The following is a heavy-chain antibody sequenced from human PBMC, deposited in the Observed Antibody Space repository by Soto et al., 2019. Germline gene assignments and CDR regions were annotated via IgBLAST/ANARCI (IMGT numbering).Heavy chain of an antibody. CDR2: ISGSGGST. V-gene: IGHV3-23*01. CDR1: GFTFSSYA. CDR3: AYSSTPFDY. D-gene: IGHD6-13*01. Sequence: EVQLLESGGGLVQPGGSLRLSCAASGFTFSSYAMSWVRQAPGKGLEWVSAISGSGGSTYYADSVKGRFTISRDNSKNTLYVQMNGLRAEDRAVYYGAYSSTPFDYWGQGTLVTVSS. J-gene: IGHJ4*02.